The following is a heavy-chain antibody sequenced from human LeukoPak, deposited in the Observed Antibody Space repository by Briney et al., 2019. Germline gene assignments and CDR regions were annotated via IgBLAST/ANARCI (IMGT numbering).Heavy chain of an antibody. J-gene: IGHJ3*02. CDR1: GGSLSGYY. V-gene: IGHV4-59*08. CDR2: IYYSGST. D-gene: IGHD5-12*01. CDR3: ARHGGESIVAMILHAFDI. Sequence: SETLSLTCAVSGGSLSGYYWSWIRQPPGKGLEWIGYIYYSGSTNYNPSLKSRLTISVDTSKNQFSLKLSSVTAADTAVYYCARHGGESIVAMILHAFDIWGQGTMVTVSS.